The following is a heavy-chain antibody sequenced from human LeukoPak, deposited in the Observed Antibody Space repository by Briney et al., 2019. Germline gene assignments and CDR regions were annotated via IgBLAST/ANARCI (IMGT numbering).Heavy chain of an antibody. CDR2: ISYDGSNK. Sequence: PGGSLRLSCAASGFTFSSYWMSWVRQAPGKGLEWVAVISYDGSNKYYADSVKGRFTISRDNSKNTLYLQMNSLRAEDTAVYYCARVWEHDAFDIWGQGTMVTVSS. CDR1: GFTFSSYW. V-gene: IGHV3-30-3*01. D-gene: IGHD1-26*01. CDR3: ARVWEHDAFDI. J-gene: IGHJ3*02.